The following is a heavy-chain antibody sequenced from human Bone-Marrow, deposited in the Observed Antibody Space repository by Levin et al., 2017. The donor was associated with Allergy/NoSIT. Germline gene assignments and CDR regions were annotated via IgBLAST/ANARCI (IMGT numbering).Heavy chain of an antibody. J-gene: IGHJ6*02. D-gene: IGHD6-6*01. CDR2: IKQDGSEK. CDR3: ARDQAQLAQHYYYYGMDV. V-gene: IGHV3-7*01. Sequence: GESLKISCAASGFTFSSYWMSWVRQAPGKGLEWVANIKQDGSEKYYVDSVKGRFTISRDNAKNSLYLQMNSLRAEDTAVYYCARDQAQLAQHYYYYGMDVWGQGTTVTVSS. CDR1: GFTFSSYW.